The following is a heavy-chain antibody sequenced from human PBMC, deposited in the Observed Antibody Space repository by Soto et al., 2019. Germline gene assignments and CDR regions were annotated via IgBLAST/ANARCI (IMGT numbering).Heavy chain of an antibody. V-gene: IGHV1-69*13. Sequence: SVKVSCKASGGTFSSYAISWVRQAPGQGLEWMGGIIPIFGTANYAQKFQGRVTITADESASTAYMELSSLRSEDTAVYYCAKSKGLSGFWSGYSPGYYGMDVWGQGTTVTVSS. CDR2: IIPIFGTA. CDR1: GGTFSSYA. J-gene: IGHJ6*02. D-gene: IGHD3-3*01. CDR3: AKSKGLSGFWSGYSPGYYGMDV.